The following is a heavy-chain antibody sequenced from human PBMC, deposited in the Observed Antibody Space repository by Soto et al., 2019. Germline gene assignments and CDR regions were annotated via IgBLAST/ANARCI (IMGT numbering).Heavy chain of an antibody. CDR2: INPNSGGT. V-gene: IGHV1-2*04. D-gene: IGHD3-22*01. CDR3: ARVVNYYDSSGLGY. Sequence: ASVKVSCKASGYTFTGYYMHWVRQAPGQGLEWMGWINPNSGGTNYAQKFQGWVTMTRDTSISTAYMELSRLRSDDTAVYYCARVVNYYDSSGLGYWGQGTLVTVSS. J-gene: IGHJ4*02. CDR1: GYTFTGYY.